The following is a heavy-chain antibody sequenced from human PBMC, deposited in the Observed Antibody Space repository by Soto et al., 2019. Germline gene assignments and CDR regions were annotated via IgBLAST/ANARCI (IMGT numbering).Heavy chain of an antibody. J-gene: IGHJ5*02. CDR3: ASQSSAWLSWFDP. CDR1: GFTFSSYS. D-gene: IGHD6-19*01. V-gene: IGHV3-48*01. Sequence: PGGSLRLSCAASGFTFSSYSMNWVRQAPGKGLEWVSYISSSSSTIYYADSVKGRFTISRDNAKNSLYLQMNSLRAEDTAVYYCASQSSAWLSWFDPWGQGTLVTVSS. CDR2: ISSSSSTI.